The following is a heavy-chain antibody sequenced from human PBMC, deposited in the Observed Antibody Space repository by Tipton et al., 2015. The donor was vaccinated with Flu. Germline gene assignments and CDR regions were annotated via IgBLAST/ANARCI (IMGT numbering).Heavy chain of an antibody. D-gene: IGHD4-11*01. Sequence: TLSLTCSVSGDSMGSRYYWGWIRQAPGKGLEWIANIHRAGNTYYNSSLKSRVTLSVDTSKNQFSLKLTSVTAADTAVYYCVRRDYSNYVSEPKNWFDTWGQGTLVTVSS. CDR1: GDSMGSRYY. CDR3: VRRDYSNYVSEPKNWFDT. CDR2: IHRAGNT. J-gene: IGHJ5*02. V-gene: IGHV4-38-2*01.